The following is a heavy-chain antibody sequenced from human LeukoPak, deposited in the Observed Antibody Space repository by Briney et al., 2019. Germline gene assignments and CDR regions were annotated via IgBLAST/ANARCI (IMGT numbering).Heavy chain of an antibody. CDR3: ARAVAGTEGWFNS. Sequence: KPSETLSLTCAVYGGSFSGYYWSWIRQPPGKGLEWIGEINHSGSTNYNPSLKSRVTISVDTSKNQFSLKLSSVTAADTAVYYCARAVAGTEGWFNSWGQGTLVTVSS. D-gene: IGHD6-19*01. CDR2: INHSGST. CDR1: GGSFSGYY. J-gene: IGHJ5*01. V-gene: IGHV4-34*01.